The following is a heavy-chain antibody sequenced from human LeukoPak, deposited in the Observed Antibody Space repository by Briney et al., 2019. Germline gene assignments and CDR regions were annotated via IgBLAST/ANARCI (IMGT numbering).Heavy chain of an antibody. CDR2: IYSGGST. CDR1: GFTVSSNY. V-gene: IGHV3-53*01. Sequence: GGSLRLSCAASGFTVSSNYMSWVRQAPGKGLEWVSVIYSGGSTYYADSVKGRFTISRDNSKNTLYLQMNSLRAEDTAVYYCARDPFAVATSYNWFDPWGQGTLVTVSS. D-gene: IGHD5-12*01. CDR3: ARDPFAVATSYNWFDP. J-gene: IGHJ5*02.